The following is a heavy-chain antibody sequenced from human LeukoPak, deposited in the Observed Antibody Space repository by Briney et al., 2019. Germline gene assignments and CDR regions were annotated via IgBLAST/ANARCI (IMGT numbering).Heavy chain of an antibody. D-gene: IGHD4-17*01. CDR1: AGSISSSTYY. Sequence: PSETLSLTCTVSAGSISSSTYYWGWIRQPPGRGLEWIASVSYTGSTTYNPSLKSRVTISVDTSKTQFSLKLSSVTAADTAVYYCARSRKYGAVTTYSWFDPWGRGTLVIVSS. CDR3: ARSRKYGAVTTYSWFDP. V-gene: IGHV4-39*01. J-gene: IGHJ5*02. CDR2: VSYTGST.